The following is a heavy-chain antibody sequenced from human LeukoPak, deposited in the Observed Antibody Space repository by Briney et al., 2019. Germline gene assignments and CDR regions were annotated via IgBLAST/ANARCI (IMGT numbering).Heavy chain of an antibody. CDR3: AVSAAALFDP. CDR1: GYSISSGYY. V-gene: IGHV4-38-2*02. CDR2: FYHSGST. Sequence: SETLSLTCTVSGYSISSGYYWGWIRQPPGKGLEWIGSFYHSGSTYYNPSLKSRVTISVDTSKNQFSLKLSSVTAADTAVYYCAVSAAALFDPWGQGTLVTVSS. J-gene: IGHJ5*02. D-gene: IGHD6-6*01.